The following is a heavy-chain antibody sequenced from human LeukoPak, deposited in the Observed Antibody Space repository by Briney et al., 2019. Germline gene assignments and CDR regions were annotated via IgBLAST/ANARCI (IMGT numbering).Heavy chain of an antibody. D-gene: IGHD6-6*01. V-gene: IGHV3-53*01. CDR1: GFTVSSNY. Sequence: GGSLRLSCAASGFTVSSNYMSWVRQAPGKGLEWVSVIYSGDNTYYGDSVKGRFTISRDNSKNTLFLQMKSLRAADTAVYYCAKDISVSMAARPGPTDPWGQGTLVTVSS. CDR2: IYSGDNT. CDR3: AKDISVSMAARPGPTDP. J-gene: IGHJ5*02.